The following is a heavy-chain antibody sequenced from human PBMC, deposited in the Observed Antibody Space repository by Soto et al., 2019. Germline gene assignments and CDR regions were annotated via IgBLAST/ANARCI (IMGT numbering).Heavy chain of an antibody. Sequence: SVKHSCKASGGTFSSYAISWVRQAPGQGLEWMGGIIPIFGTANYAQKFQGRVTITADESTSTAYMELSSLRSEDTAVYYCARAPFNYDILTGYFDYWGQGTLVTVSS. CDR2: IIPIFGTA. J-gene: IGHJ4*02. CDR3: ARAPFNYDILTGYFDY. V-gene: IGHV1-69*01. D-gene: IGHD3-9*01. CDR1: GGTFSSYA.